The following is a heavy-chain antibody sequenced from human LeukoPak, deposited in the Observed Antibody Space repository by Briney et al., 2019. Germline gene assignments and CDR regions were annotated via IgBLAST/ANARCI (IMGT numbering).Heavy chain of an antibody. CDR2: INHSGST. D-gene: IGHD3-22*01. CDR1: GGSFSGYY. CDR3: ATEIQNYYDSSGH. V-gene: IGHV4-34*01. Sequence: SETLSLTCAVYGGSFSGYYWSWIRQPPGKGLEWMGEINHSGSTNYNPSLMSRGTISVDTSKTEFSLKLSSVTAADTAVYYCATEIQNYYDSSGHWGQGTLVTVSS. J-gene: IGHJ4*02.